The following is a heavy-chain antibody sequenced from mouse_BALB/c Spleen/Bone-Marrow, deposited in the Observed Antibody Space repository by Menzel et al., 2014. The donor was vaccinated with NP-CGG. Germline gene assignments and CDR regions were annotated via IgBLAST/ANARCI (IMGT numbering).Heavy chain of an antibody. J-gene: IGHJ4*01. V-gene: IGHV2-6-7*01. Sequence: VMLVESGPGLVAPSQSLSITCTVSGFSLTGYGVNWVRQPPGKGLEWLGMIWGDGSTDYNSALKSRLSISKDISKSQVFLKMNSLQTDDTARYYCARDRGYDGDAMDYWGQGTSVTVSS. CDR1: GFSLTGYG. CDR3: ARDRGYDGDAMDY. CDR2: IWGDGST. D-gene: IGHD2-2*01.